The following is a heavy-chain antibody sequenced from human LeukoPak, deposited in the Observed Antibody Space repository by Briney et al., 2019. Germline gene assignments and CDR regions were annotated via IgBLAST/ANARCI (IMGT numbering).Heavy chain of an antibody. CDR3: ARVEQQLVRGLKAFDI. Sequence: ASVTVSCKASGYTFASYGISWVRQAPGQGLAWMGWISAYNGNTNDAQKLQGRVTMTTDTSTRTAYMEPRSLRSDDTAVYYCARVEQQLVRGLKAFDIWGQGTMVTVSS. J-gene: IGHJ3*02. D-gene: IGHD6-13*01. CDR1: GYTFASYG. V-gene: IGHV1-18*01. CDR2: ISAYNGNT.